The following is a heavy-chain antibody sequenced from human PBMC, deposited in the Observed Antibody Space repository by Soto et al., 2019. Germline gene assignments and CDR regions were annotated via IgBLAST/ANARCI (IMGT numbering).Heavy chain of an antibody. CDR3: AREVFDNWAPFDD. CDR2: IKQDGSEK. Sequence: EVQLVESGGGLVQPGGSLRLSCAASAFTFSSYWMSWVRQAPGKGLEWVANIKQDGSEKYYVGSVKGRFSISRDNAKNPLYLKMNSLRAEDTAVYYCAREVFDNWAPFDDWVQGTLVTVSS. J-gene: IGHJ4*02. CDR1: AFTFSSYW. V-gene: IGHV3-7*05. D-gene: IGHD1-20*01.